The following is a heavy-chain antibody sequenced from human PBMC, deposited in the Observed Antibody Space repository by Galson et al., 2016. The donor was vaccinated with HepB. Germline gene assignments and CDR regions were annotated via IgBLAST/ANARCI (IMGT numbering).Heavy chain of an antibody. CDR1: GDSVSSNSAA. CDR3: ARQGDGEGVGLDY. V-gene: IGHV6-1*01. J-gene: IGHJ4*02. CDR2: TYYRSKWYN. Sequence: CAISGDSVSSNSAAWNWIRQSPSRGLEWLGGTYYRSKWYNDYAESVKSRITINPDTSKNQFSLKLSSVTATDTAVYYCARQGDGEGVGLDYWGQGTLVTVSS. D-gene: IGHD3-10*01.